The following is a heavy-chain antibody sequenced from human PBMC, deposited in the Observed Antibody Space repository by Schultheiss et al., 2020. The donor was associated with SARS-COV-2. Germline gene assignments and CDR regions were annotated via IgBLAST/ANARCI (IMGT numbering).Heavy chain of an antibody. J-gene: IGHJ2*01. CDR3: ARRAAAAGEYFDL. Sequence: SETLSLTCTVSGGSISSYYWSWIRQPPGKGLEWIGEINHSGSTNYNPSLKSRVTISVDTSKNQFSLKLSSVTAADTAVYYCARRAAAAGEYFDLWGRGTLVTVSS. D-gene: IGHD6-13*01. CDR1: GGSISSYY. CDR2: INHSGST. V-gene: IGHV4-34*01.